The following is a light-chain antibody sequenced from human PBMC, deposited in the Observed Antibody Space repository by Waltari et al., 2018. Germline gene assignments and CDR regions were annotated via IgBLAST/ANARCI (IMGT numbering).Light chain of an antibody. Sequence: QSALTQPASVSGSPGQSITISCTGTSNDVGASDFVSWYRQYPGEAPKLMVFDVMNRPSGVSDRFSGSKSANTASLTISGLQADDEGDYYCFASRSGNTLVFGGGTKVTVL. CDR2: DVM. CDR3: FASRSGNTLV. CDR1: SNDVGASDF. J-gene: IGLJ2*01. V-gene: IGLV2-14*03.